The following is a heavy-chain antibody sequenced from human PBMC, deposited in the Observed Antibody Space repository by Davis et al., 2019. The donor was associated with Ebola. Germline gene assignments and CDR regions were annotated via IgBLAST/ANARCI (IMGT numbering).Heavy chain of an antibody. J-gene: IGHJ5*02. Sequence: PGGSLRLSCVASGFTFSTGFTFSIYWMHWVRQAPGKGLVWVSRINSDGSYTSYADSVKGRFTISRDNAKNTLYLQMNSLRAEDTAVYYCVRDFGRTWGQGTLVTVSS. D-gene: IGHD3-10*01. CDR3: VRDFGRT. CDR2: INSDGSYT. CDR1: GFTFSTGFTFSIYW. V-gene: IGHV3-74*01.